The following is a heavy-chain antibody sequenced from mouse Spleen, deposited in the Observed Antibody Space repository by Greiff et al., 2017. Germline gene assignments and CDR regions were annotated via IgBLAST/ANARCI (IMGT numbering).Heavy chain of an antibody. CDR3: ARALRKAYWYFDV. J-gene: IGHJ1*03. D-gene: IGHD1-1*01. Sequence: DVKLVESVAELVRPGASVKLSCTASGFNIKNTYMHWVKQRPEQGLEWIGRIDPANGNTKYAPKFQGKATITADTSSNTAYLQLSSLTSEDTAIYYCARALRKAYWYFDVWGTGTTVTVSS. CDR1: GFNIKNTY. CDR2: IDPANGNT. V-gene: IGHV14-3*01.